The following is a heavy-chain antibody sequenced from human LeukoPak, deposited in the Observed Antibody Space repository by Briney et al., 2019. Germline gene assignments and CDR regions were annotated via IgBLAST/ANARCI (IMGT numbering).Heavy chain of an antibody. V-gene: IGHV4-34*01. CDR2: INHSGST. Sequence: SETLSLTCAVYGGSFSGYYWSWIRQPPGKGLEWIGEINHSGSTNYNPSLKSRVTISVDTSKNQFSLKLSSVTAADTAVYYCARDFGNYRVDYWGQGTLVTVSS. CDR1: GGSFSGYY. CDR3: ARDFGNYRVDY. D-gene: IGHD4-11*01. J-gene: IGHJ4*02.